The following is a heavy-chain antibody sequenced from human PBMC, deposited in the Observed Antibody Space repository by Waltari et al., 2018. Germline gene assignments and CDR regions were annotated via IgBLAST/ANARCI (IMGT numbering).Heavy chain of an antibody. CDR2: VNSAGNS. V-gene: IGHV3-53*02. Sequence: EVQLVETGGGFIQPGGSLRVSCAASGSVVSGSFMHWFRQAPGKGLEWVALVNSAGNSFYADAVKGRFTISRDTSKNTLYLQMNSLRVEDTAMYYCVREAYLAAGFDFWGQGTPVTVSS. CDR3: VREAYLAAGFDF. CDR1: GSVVSGSF. J-gene: IGHJ4*02. D-gene: IGHD6-25*01.